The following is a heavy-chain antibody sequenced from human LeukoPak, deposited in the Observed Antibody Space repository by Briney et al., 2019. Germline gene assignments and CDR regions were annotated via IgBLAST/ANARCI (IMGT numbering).Heavy chain of an antibody. D-gene: IGHD3-3*01. V-gene: IGHV1-18*01. CDR1: GYTFSSSG. Sequence: ASVKVSCKASGYTFSSSGISWVRQAPGQGLEWVGWISAYNGNTNYAQKLQGRVTMTTDTSTSTAYMELGSLRSDDTAVYYCARDLRDDFWSGYFIWGQGTLVTVSS. J-gene: IGHJ4*02. CDR2: ISAYNGNT. CDR3: ARDLRDDFWSGYFI.